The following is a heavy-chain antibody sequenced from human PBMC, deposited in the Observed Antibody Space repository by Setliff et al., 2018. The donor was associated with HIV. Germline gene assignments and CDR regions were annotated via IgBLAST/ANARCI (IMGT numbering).Heavy chain of an antibody. CDR3: ARPSNYGSGSYGAFDI. Sequence: LSLTCTVSGGSISSYYWSWIRQPPGKGLEWIGYIYYSGSTNYNPSLKSRVTISVDTSKNQFSLKLSSVTAADTAVYYCARPSNYGSGSYGAFDIWGQGTMVTVSS. CDR1: GGSISSYY. J-gene: IGHJ3*02. CDR2: IYYSGST. V-gene: IGHV4-59*08. D-gene: IGHD3-10*01.